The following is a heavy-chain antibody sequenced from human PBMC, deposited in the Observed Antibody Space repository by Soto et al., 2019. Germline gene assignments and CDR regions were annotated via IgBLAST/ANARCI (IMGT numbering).Heavy chain of an antibody. CDR1: GITLRNHW. D-gene: IGHD3-10*01. CDR3: LGSGTCE. J-gene: IGHJ4*02. CDR2: ISPDGSQK. V-gene: IGHV3-7*02. Sequence: EVQVVESGGGLVQPGGSLRLSCTASGITLRNHWMNWVRQAPGQGLEWVANISPDGSQKNYVDSVKGRFTISRDDSMNSAYLQMDSLREEETAVYYCLGSGTCEWGQGTLVTVSS.